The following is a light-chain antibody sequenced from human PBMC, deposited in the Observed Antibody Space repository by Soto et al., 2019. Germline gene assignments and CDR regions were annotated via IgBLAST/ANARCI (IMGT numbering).Light chain of an antibody. J-gene: IGKJ5*01. Sequence: DIQLTQSPSFLSASVGDRVTITCRASQGISSYLAWYQQKPGKAPELLIHAASTLQSGVPPRFSGSGSGTEFTLTISSLQPEDFATYFCQQLNTYPITFGQGTRLEIK. V-gene: IGKV1-9*01. CDR2: AAS. CDR1: QGISSY. CDR3: QQLNTYPIT.